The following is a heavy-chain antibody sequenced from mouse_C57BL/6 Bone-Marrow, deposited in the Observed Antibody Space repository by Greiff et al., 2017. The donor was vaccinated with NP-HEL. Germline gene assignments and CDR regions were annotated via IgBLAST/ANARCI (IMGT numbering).Heavy chain of an antibody. CDR3: ARRGDY. CDR2: IDPSDSYT. CDR1: GYTFTSYG. J-gene: IGHJ2*01. Sequence: VQLQQSGAELARPGASVKLSCKASGYTFTSYGISWVKQRPGQGLEWIGEIDPSDSYTNYNQKFKGKSTLTVDKSSSTAYMQLSSLTSEDSAVYYCARRGDYWGQGTTLTVSS. V-gene: IGHV1-69*01.